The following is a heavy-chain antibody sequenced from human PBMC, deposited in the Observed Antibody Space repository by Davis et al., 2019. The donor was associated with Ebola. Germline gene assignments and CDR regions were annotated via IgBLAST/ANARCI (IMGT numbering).Heavy chain of an antibody. J-gene: IGHJ3*02. CDR1: GFTFSSYA. Sequence: GESLKISCAASGFTFSSYAMSWVRQAPGKGLEWVSAISGRGGNTYYADSVKGRFTISRDDSQNTAYLQTNSLKTEDTAVYYCTRLIETGTYAFDIWGQGTMVSVSS. V-gene: IGHV3-23*01. D-gene: IGHD3-9*01. CDR2: ISGRGGNT. CDR3: TRLIETGTYAFDI.